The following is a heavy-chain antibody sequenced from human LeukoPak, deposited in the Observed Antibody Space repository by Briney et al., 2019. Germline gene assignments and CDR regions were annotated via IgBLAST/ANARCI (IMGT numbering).Heavy chain of an antibody. Sequence: GASVKVSCKASGYTFTSYDINWVRQATGQGLEWMGWMNPNSGNTGYAQKFQGRVTITRNTSISTAYMELSSLRSEDTAVYYCARRYCSSTSCFLDYWGQGTLVTVSS. D-gene: IGHD2-2*01. CDR2: MNPNSGNT. CDR3: ARRYCSSTSCFLDY. CDR1: GYTFTSYD. V-gene: IGHV1-8*03. J-gene: IGHJ4*02.